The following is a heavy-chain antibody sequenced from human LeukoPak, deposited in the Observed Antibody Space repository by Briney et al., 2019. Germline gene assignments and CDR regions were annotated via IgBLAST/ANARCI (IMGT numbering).Heavy chain of an antibody. D-gene: IGHD3-10*01. J-gene: IGHJ6*03. CDR2: ISSSSSYI. V-gene: IGHV3-21*01. CDR1: GFTFSSYS. CDR3: ASDQITSGYYYYYYYYMDV. Sequence: GGSLRLSCAASGFTFSSYSMNWVRQAPGKGLEWVPSISSSSSYIYYADSVKGRFTISRDNAKNSLYLQMNSLRAEDTAVYYCASDQITSGYYYYYYYYMDVWGKGTTVTVSS.